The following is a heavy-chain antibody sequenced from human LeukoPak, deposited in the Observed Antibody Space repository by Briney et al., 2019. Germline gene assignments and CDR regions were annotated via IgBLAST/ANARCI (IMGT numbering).Heavy chain of an antibody. CDR2: ISAYNGNT. CDR1: GYTFTSYG. D-gene: IGHD3-22*01. V-gene: IGHV1-18*01. J-gene: IGHJ4*02. CDR3: ARVPPYDSRGYRFDY. Sequence: ASVKVSCKATGYTFTSYGISWVRQAPGQGLEWMGWISAYNGNTNYAQKLQGRVTMTTDTSTSTAYMELRSLRSDDTAVYYCARVPPYDSRGYRFDYWGQGTLVTVSS.